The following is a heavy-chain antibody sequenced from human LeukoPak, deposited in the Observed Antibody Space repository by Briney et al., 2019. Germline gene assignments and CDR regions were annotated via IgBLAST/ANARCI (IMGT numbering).Heavy chain of an antibody. Sequence: PSETLSLTCAVSGGSITSGDFAWSWIRQPPGKGLDFIGYIYLDGSTFYNPSLKSRVTISVDTSKNQFSLKLSSVTAADTAVYYCARASSSPSGYVDYWGQGTLVTVSS. CDR1: GGSITSGDFA. CDR3: ARASSSPSGYVDY. J-gene: IGHJ4*02. D-gene: IGHD3-22*01. V-gene: IGHV4-30-2*01. CDR2: IYLDGST.